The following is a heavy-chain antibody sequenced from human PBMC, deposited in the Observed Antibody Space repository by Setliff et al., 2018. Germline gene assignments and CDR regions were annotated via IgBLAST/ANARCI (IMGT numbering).Heavy chain of an antibody. J-gene: IGHJ4*02. CDR1: GGSFSTYY. Sequence: PSETLSLTCAVYGGSFSTYYWIWIRQPPGKGLEWIGEIKHSGSTNYNPSLKSRVTISVDTSKNQFSLKLSSVTAADTALYYCARGVGYNSGFAQAYVLDYFDYWGQGTLVTVSS. CDR2: IKHSGST. CDR3: ARGVGYNSGFAQAYVLDYFDY. V-gene: IGHV4-34*01. D-gene: IGHD5-12*01.